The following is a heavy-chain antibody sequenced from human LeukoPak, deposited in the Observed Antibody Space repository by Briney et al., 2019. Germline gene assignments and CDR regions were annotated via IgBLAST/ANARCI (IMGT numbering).Heavy chain of an antibody. V-gene: IGHV4-30-4*01. CDR3: ARGSGSLDY. D-gene: IGHD1-26*01. CDR2: IYYSGST. J-gene: IGHJ4*02. Sequence: SETLSLTCTVSGGTISSGDYYWSWIRQPPGKGLEWIGCIYYSGSTYYNPSLKSRVTISVDTSKNQFSLKLSSVTAADTAVYYCARGSGSLDYWGQGTLVTVSS. CDR1: GGTISSGDYY.